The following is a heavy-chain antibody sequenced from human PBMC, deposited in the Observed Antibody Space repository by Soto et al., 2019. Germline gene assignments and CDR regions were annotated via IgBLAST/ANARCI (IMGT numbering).Heavy chain of an antibody. V-gene: IGHV4-34*01. Sequence: SETLSLTCAVYGGSFSGYYWSWIRQPPGKGLEWIGEINHSGGTNYNPSLKSRVTISVDTSKNQFSLKLSSVTAADTVVYYCAGANHSSSWEIPGNWFAPWGQGTLVPVSS. CDR2: INHSGGT. CDR3: AGANHSSSWEIPGNWFAP. CDR1: GGSFSGYY. D-gene: IGHD6-13*01. J-gene: IGHJ5*02.